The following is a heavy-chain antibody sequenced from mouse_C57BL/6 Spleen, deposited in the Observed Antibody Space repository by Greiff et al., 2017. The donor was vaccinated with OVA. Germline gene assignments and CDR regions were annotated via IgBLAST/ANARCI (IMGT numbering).Heavy chain of an antibody. V-gene: IGHV5-16*01. D-gene: IGHD2-13*01. Sequence: DVMLVESEGGLVQPGSSMKLSCTASGFTFSDYYMAWVRQVPEKGLEWVANINYDGSSTYYLDSLKSRFIISRDNAKNILYLQMSSLKSEDTATYYCARGGLRYFDVWGTGTTVTVSS. CDR3: ARGGLRYFDV. CDR1: GFTFSDYY. CDR2: INYDGSST. J-gene: IGHJ1*03.